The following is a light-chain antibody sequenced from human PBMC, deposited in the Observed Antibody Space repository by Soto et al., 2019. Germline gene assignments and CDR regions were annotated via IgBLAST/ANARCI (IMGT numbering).Light chain of an antibody. Sequence: VLTQPPSASGTAGQVVTISCSGGDSNIGSNSVYWYQHLPRMAPKLLIYYNNQRPSGVPDRFSGSRSGTSASLAIVGLRSEDEAVYYCAAWDASLSACVFGNGTKVTVL. CDR3: AAWDASLSACV. CDR1: DSNIGSNS. V-gene: IGLV1-47*02. J-gene: IGLJ1*01. CDR2: YNN.